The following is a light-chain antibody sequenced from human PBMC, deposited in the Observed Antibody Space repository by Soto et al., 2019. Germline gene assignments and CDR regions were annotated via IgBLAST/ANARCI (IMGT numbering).Light chain of an antibody. Sequence: VLTQPPSASGTAGQVVTISCSGGDSNIGSNSVYWYQHLPRMAPKLLIYYNNQRPSGVPDRFSGSRSGTSASLAIVGLRSEDEAVYYCAAWDASLSACVFGNGTKVTVL. CDR3: AAWDASLSACV. CDR1: DSNIGSNS. V-gene: IGLV1-47*02. J-gene: IGLJ1*01. CDR2: YNN.